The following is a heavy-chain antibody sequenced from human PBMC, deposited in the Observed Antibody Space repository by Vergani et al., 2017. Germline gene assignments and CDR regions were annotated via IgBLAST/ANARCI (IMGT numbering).Heavy chain of an antibody. CDR2: IYHSGST. J-gene: IGHJ4*02. D-gene: IGHD3-3*01. Sequence: QVQLPESGPGLVKPSGTLSLTCAVSGGSISSSNWWSWVRQPPGKGLEWIGEIYHSGSTNYNPSLKSRVTISVDKSKNQFSLKLSSVTAADTAVYYCANQALLRFLEWKNQLDYWGQGTLVTVSS. V-gene: IGHV4-4*02. CDR1: GGSISSSNW. CDR3: ANQALLRFLEWKNQLDY.